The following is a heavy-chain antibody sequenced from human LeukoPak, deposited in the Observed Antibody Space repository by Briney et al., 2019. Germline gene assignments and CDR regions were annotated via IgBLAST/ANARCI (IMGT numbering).Heavy chain of an antibody. J-gene: IGHJ4*02. Sequence: GASVKVSCKASRGTFSSYAISWVRQAPGQGLEWMGGIIPIFGTANYAQKFQGRVTITADESTSTAYMELSSLRSEDTAVYYCARDGDLVVRGTYDYWGQGTLVTVSS. CDR1: RGTFSSYA. V-gene: IGHV1-69*13. CDR2: IIPIFGTA. D-gene: IGHD3-10*01. CDR3: ARDGDLVVRGTYDY.